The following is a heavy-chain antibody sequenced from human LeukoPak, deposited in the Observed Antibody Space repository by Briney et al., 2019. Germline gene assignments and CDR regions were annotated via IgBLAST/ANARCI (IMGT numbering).Heavy chain of an antibody. CDR3: ARGGAILTAYKHIDY. CDR1: GYTFTSYG. D-gene: IGHD3-9*01. J-gene: IGHJ4*01. Sequence: ASVKVSCKASGYTFTSYGISWVRQAPGQGLEWMGWISAYNGNTNYAQKLQGRVTMTTDTSTSTAYMELRSLRSDDTAVYYCARGGAILTAYKHIDYWGQGTLVTVSS. CDR2: ISAYNGNT. V-gene: IGHV1-18*01.